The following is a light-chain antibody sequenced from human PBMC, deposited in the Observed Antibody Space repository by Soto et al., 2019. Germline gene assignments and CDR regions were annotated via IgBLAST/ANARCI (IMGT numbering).Light chain of an antibody. CDR3: QQYHSTPCT. V-gene: IGKV4-1*01. CDR2: WAS. CDR1: QSLLSRSNNRNY. J-gene: IGKJ2*02. Sequence: DIVMTQSPDSLAVSLGERATLDCKSSQSLLSRSNNRNYLAWYQQKPGQPPKLLISWASTRESGVPDRFSGSGSATDFTLTISSLQAEDVAVYYCQQYHSTPCTFCQGTKLEI.